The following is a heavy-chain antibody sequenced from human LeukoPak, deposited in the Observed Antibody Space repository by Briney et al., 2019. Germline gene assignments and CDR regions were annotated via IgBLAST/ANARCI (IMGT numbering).Heavy chain of an antibody. CDR1: GFTFSSYA. V-gene: IGHV3-23*01. CDR3: AKGGNYDFWSVNSWDY. D-gene: IGHD3-3*01. J-gene: IGHJ4*02. CDR2: ISGSGGST. Sequence: GGSLRLSCAASGFTFSSYAMSWVRQAPGKGLEWVSAISGSGGSTYYADSVKGRFTISRDNSKNTLYLQMNSLRAEDTAVYYCAKGGNYDFWSVNSWDYWGRGTLVTVSS.